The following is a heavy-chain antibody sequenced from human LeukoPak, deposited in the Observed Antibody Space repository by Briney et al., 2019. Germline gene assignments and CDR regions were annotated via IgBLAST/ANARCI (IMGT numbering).Heavy chain of an antibody. D-gene: IGHD6-19*01. V-gene: IGHV4-4*07. J-gene: IGHJ6*02. CDR1: GGSISSYY. Sequence: SETLSLTCTVSGGSISSYYWSWIRQPAGKGLEWIGRIYTSGSTNYNPSLKCRVTMSVDTSKNQFSLKLSSVTAADTAVYYCARGPYSSGWYSVYYYYYYGMDVWGQGTTVTVSS. CDR2: IYTSGST. CDR3: ARGPYSSGWYSVYYYYYYGMDV.